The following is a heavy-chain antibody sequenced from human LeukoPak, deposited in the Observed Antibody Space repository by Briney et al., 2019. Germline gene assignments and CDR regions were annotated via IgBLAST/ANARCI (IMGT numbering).Heavy chain of an antibody. CDR3: ARPRIPAAGGYFQY. D-gene: IGHD6-13*01. CDR1: GGSFSGYY. Sequence: PSETLSLTCAVYGGSFSGYYWSWIRQPPGKGLEWIGEINHSGSTNYNPSLKSRVTISVDTSKNQFSLKLSSVTAADTAVYYCARPRIPAAGGYFQYWGQGTLVTVSS. CDR2: INHSGST. V-gene: IGHV4-34*01. J-gene: IGHJ1*01.